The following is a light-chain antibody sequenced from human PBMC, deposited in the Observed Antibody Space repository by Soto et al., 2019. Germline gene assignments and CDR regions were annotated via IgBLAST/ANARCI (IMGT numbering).Light chain of an antibody. J-gene: IGKJ1*01. CDR2: DAS. CDR3: QQYNNWRT. CDR1: QSVSSN. Sequence: EIVMTQSPATLSVSPGERATLSCRASQSVSSNLAWYQQKPGQAPRLLIHDASTRATRTPARFSGSGSGTEFTLTISSLQSEDSAVYYCQQYNNWRTFGQGTKVEIK. V-gene: IGKV3-15*01.